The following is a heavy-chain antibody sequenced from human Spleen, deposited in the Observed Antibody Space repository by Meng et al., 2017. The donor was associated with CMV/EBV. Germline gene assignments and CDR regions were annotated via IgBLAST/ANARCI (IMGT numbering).Heavy chain of an antibody. CDR2: INGDGSTT. CDR1: GFTFSSYW. V-gene: IGHV3-74*01. J-gene: IGHJ4*02. Sequence: GESLKISCAASGFTFSSYWTHWVRQAPGKGLVWVSRINGDGSTTSYADSAKGRFTISRDNTKNTLYPQMNSLTAEDTAVYYCTRDPMGASYYWGQGTLVTVSS. CDR3: TRDPMGASYY. D-gene: IGHD1-26*01.